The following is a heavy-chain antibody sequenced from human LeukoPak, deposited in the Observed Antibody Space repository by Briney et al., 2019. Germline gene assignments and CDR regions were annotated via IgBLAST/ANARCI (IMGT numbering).Heavy chain of an antibody. CDR2: FSDSGSD. Sequence: DPSETLSLTCTISGASMSNYYWSWIRQPPGKRPEWMAYFSDSGSDIYNPSLKSRVAISVDTSKNQFSLKVTSVTAADTAVYFCARHRRNYYGTGGSPFDFWGQGILVTVSS. V-gene: IGHV4-59*08. CDR1: GASMSNYY. CDR3: ARHRRNYYGTGGSPFDF. D-gene: IGHD3-10*01. J-gene: IGHJ4*02.